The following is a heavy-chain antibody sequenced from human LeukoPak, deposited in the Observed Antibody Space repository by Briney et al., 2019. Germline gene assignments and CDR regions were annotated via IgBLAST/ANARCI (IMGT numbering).Heavy chain of an antibody. J-gene: IGHJ4*02. V-gene: IGHV3-30*18. CDR3: AKDSGDIVVVPAAPLDY. CDR1: GFTFSSYG. D-gene: IGHD2-2*01. Sequence: GGSLRLSCAASGFTFSSYGMHWVRQAPGKGLEWVAVISYDGSNKYYADSVKGRFTISRDNSKNTLYLQMNSLRAEDTAVYYCAKDSGDIVVVPAAPLDYWGQGTLVTGSS. CDR2: ISYDGSNK.